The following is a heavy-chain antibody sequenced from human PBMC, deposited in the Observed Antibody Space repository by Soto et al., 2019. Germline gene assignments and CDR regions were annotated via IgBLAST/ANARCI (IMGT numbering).Heavy chain of an antibody. CDR2: IYYSGDT. Sequence: QVQLHESGPGLVKPSETLSLTCSVSGGSMNSYYWSWIRQSPGKGLEWLGYIYYSGDTKYNPSLQSRISISVDTTKNHFSLRLTFVTAADTAVYYCARDRNKLWKNDAFDIWGQGTMVTVSS. V-gene: IGHV4-59*01. D-gene: IGHD3-3*01. CDR3: ARDRNKLWKNDAFDI. J-gene: IGHJ3*02. CDR1: GGSMNSYY.